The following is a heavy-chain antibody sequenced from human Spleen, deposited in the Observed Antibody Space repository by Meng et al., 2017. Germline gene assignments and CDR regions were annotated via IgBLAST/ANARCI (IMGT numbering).Heavy chain of an antibody. V-gene: IGHV4-34*01. CDR1: GGSFSGYY. J-gene: IGHJ4*02. D-gene: IGHD1-26*01. Sequence: VQLQQLGAGLLKPSETLSLTCAVYGGSFSGYYWSWIRQPPGKGLEWIGEINHSGSTNYNPSLKSRVTISVDTSKNQFSLKLSSVTAADTAVYYCAGGPWEFDYWGQGTLVTVSS. CDR2: INHSGST. CDR3: AGGPWEFDY.